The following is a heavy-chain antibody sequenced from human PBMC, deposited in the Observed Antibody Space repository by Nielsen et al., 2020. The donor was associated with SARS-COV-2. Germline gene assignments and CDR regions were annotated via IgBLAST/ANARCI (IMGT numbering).Heavy chain of an antibody. CDR3: ARDSDGL. Sequence: GESLKISCAASGFTFSTYGMHWVRQAPGKGLEWVAVISYDGSYKYYADSVKGRFTISRDNAKKSLYLQMNSLRAEDTAVYYCARDSDGLWGQGTLVTVSS. CDR1: GFTFSTYG. V-gene: IGHV3-30*03. J-gene: IGHJ4*02. D-gene: IGHD5-24*01. CDR2: ISYDGSYK.